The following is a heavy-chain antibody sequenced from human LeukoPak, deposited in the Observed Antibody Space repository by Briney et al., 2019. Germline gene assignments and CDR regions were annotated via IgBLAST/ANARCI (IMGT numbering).Heavy chain of an antibody. CDR3: ARDGGWYPLLYWFDP. V-gene: IGHV1-2*02. CDR2: ITPTIVGT. CDR1: GYTFTAYY. J-gene: IGHJ5*02. Sequence: ASVKVSCKASGYTFTAYYMHWVRQAPGQGLEYMGWITPTIVGTDYAQQFPGRVTMTRNTSISTVYMDLSRLSSDDTAVYYCARDGGWYPLLYWFDPWGQGTLVTVSS. D-gene: IGHD2-2*01.